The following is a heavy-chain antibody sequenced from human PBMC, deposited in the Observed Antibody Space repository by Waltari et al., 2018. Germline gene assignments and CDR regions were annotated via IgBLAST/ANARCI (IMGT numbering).Heavy chain of an antibody. V-gene: IGHV1-3*01. D-gene: IGHD3-16*01. CDR3: ARVEGAAGLDI. Sequence: QVQLVQSGAEVKKPGASVKVSCKASGYTFTSYAMHWVRQAPGQRHEWIGWINDGNVNTKHSQKFQGRVTITRDTSASTAYMELSSLRSEDTAVYYCARVEGAAGLDIWGQGTMVTVSS. CDR1: GYTFTSYA. J-gene: IGHJ3*02. CDR2: INDGNVNT.